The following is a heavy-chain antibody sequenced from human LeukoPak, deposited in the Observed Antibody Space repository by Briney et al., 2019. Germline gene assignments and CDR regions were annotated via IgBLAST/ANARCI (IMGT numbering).Heavy chain of an antibody. CDR3: ATGASKVTTDFANY. Sequence: RESLTISCKGSGYSFTNHWISWVRQMPGKGLEWMGRIDPSDSYTKYSPSFEGHVTISVDKSISTAFLQWNSLKASDSAMYYCATGASKVTTDFANYWGQGTQVAVSS. D-gene: IGHD4-17*01. J-gene: IGHJ4*02. CDR2: IDPSDSYT. V-gene: IGHV5-10-1*01. CDR1: GYSFTNHW.